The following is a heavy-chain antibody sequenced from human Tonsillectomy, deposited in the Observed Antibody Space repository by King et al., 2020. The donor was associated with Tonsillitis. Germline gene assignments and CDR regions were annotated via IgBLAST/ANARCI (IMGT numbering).Heavy chain of an antibody. Sequence: VQLVESGGGLVQPGGSLRLSCAASGFIFSTYAMSWVRQAPGKGLEWVSASSGSGGSTYYADSVKGRFTISRENTKNKLYVQMNILRAEHTSVYYCEHVGGGFYDLWSGDYDYWGQGTLVTVSS. CDR1: GFIFSTYA. CDR3: EHVGGGFYDLWSGDYDY. CDR2: SSGSGGST. J-gene: IGHJ4*02. V-gene: IGHV3-23*04. D-gene: IGHD3-3*01.